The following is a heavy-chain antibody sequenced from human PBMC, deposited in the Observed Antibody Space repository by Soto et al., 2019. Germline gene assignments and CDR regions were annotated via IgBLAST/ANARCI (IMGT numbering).Heavy chain of an antibody. CDR1: GGSISSYY. V-gene: IGHV4-59*01. J-gene: IGHJ3*02. Sequence: QVQLQESGPGLVKPSETLSLTCTVSGGSISSYYWSWIRQPPGKGLEWIGYIYYSGSTNYNPSLKRRVTISVDTSKNQFSPKLSSVSAADTAVYYCACQKNQHDAFDIWGQGTMVIVSS. CDR3: ACQKNQHDAFDI. CDR2: IYYSGST.